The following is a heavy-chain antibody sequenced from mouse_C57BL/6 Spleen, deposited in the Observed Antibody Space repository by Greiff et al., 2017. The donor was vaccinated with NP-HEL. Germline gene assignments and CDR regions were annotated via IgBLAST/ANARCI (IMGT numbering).Heavy chain of an antibody. Sequence: VQLQQSGAELVRPGASVKLSCTASGFNIKDDYMHWVKQRPEQGLEWIGWIDPENGDTEYASKFQGKATITADTSSNTAYLQLSSLTSEDTAVYYCTTETAGAGFAYWGQGTLVTVSA. V-gene: IGHV14-4*01. D-gene: IGHD3-2*01. J-gene: IGHJ3*01. CDR2: IDPENGDT. CDR1: GFNIKDDY. CDR3: TTETAGAGFAY.